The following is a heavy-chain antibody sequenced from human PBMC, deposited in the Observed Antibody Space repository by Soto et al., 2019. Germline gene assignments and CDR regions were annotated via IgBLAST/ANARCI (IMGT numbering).Heavy chain of an antibody. D-gene: IGHD1-26*01. CDR1: GGSITSSSYY. CDR2: IYYSGST. J-gene: IGHJ5*02. V-gene: IGHV4-39*01. Sequence: PSETLSLTCTVSGGSITSSSYYWGWIRQPPGKGLEWIGSIYYSGSTYYNPSLKSRVTISVDTSKNQFSLRLSSVTAADTAVYYCATQEVGGTYVYTFDPWGQGTLVTVSS. CDR3: ATQEVGGTYVYTFDP.